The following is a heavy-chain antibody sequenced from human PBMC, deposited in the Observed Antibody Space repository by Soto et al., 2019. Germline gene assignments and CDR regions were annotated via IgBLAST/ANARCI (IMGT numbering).Heavy chain of an antibody. Sequence: SVKVSCKASGGTFSSYAISWVRQAPGQGLEWMGGIIPIFGTANYAQKFQGRVTITADESTSTAYMELSSLRSEDTAVYYCARAGGYSYGPAHYGMDVWGQGTKVTVSS. CDR3: ARAGGYSYGPAHYGMDV. CDR1: GGTFSSYA. V-gene: IGHV1-69*13. CDR2: IIPIFGTA. D-gene: IGHD5-18*01. J-gene: IGHJ6*02.